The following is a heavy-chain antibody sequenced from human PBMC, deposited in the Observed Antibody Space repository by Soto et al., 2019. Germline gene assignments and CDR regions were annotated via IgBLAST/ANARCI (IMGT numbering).Heavy chain of an antibody. CDR3: ARVPPPTVVVPDAIQADAFDI. CDR1: GYTFTSYG. Sequence: ASVKVSCKASGYTFTSYGISWVRQAPGQGLEWMGWISAYNGNTNYAQKLQGRVTMTTDTSTSTAYMELRSLRSDDTAVYCCARVPPPTVVVPDAIQADAFDIWAKGTMVTFSS. J-gene: IGHJ3*02. V-gene: IGHV1-18*01. CDR2: ISAYNGNT. D-gene: IGHD2-2*02.